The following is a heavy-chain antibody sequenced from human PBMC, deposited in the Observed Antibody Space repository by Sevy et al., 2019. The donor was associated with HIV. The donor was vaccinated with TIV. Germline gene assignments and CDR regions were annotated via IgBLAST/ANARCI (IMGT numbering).Heavy chain of an antibody. CDR3: AKDSRIAARPLTYYYYGMDV. J-gene: IGHJ6*02. V-gene: IGHV3-23*01. CDR1: GFTFSSYA. D-gene: IGHD6-6*01. Sequence: GGSLRLSCAASGFTFSSYAMSWVRQAPGKGLEWVSAINGSGGSTYYSDSVKGRFTISRDNSKNTLYLQMNSLRAEDTAVYYCAKDSRIAARPLTYYYYGMDVWGHGTTVTVSS. CDR2: INGSGGST.